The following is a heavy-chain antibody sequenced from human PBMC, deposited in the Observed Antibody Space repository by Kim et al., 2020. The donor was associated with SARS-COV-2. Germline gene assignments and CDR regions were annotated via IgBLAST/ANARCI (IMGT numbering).Heavy chain of an antibody. J-gene: IGHJ6*02. V-gene: IGHV3-30*18. CDR2: ISYDGSNK. D-gene: IGHD3-9*01. CDR3: AKDRRYYDILTGYLTPNYYYYYGMDV. Sequence: PGRGLEWVAVISYDGSNKYYADSVKGRFTISRDNSKNTLYLQMNSLRAEDTAVYYCAKDRRYYDILTGYLTPNYYYYYGMDVWGQGTKVTV.